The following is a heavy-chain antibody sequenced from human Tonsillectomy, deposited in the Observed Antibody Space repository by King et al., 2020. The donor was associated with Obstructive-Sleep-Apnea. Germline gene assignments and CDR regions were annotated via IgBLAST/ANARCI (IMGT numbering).Heavy chain of an antibody. Sequence: EQLVESGGGLVKPGGSLRLSCAASGFTFSNYAMNWARHAPGKGLEWVSSISSSTSYIHYADSVKGRLTISRDNAKNSLYLQMNSLRAEDTAVYYCAVNYYGSLYGMDVWGQGTTVTVSS. CDR1: GFTFSNYA. V-gene: IGHV3-21*01. D-gene: IGHD3-10*01. CDR3: AVNYYGSLYGMDV. CDR2: ISSSTSYI. J-gene: IGHJ6*02.